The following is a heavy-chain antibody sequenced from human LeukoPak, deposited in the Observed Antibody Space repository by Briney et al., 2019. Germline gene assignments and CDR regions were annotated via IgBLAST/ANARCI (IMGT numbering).Heavy chain of an antibody. CDR2: ISWNSGSI. J-gene: IGHJ4*02. Sequence: PGRSLRLSCAASGFTFDDYTMHWVRQAPGKGLEWVSGISWNSGSIGYADSVKGRFTISRDNAKNSLYLQMNSLRAEDTALYYCAKEHSGYETFDYWGQGTLVTVSS. D-gene: IGHD5-12*01. V-gene: IGHV3-9*01. CDR1: GFTFDDYT. CDR3: AKEHSGYETFDY.